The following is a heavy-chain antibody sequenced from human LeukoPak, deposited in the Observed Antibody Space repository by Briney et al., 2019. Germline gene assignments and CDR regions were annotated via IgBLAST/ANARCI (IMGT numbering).Heavy chain of an antibody. D-gene: IGHD3-22*01. CDR3: AREGNTMIVVEFGDY. J-gene: IGHJ4*02. CDR2: ISAYNGNT. V-gene: IGHV1-18*01. Sequence: ASVKVSCKASGYTFTSYGISWVRQAPGQGLEWMGWISAYNGNTNYAQKLQGRVTMTTDTSASTAYMEVRSLRSDDTAVYYCAREGNTMIVVEFGDYWGRGTLVTVSS. CDR1: GYTFTSYG.